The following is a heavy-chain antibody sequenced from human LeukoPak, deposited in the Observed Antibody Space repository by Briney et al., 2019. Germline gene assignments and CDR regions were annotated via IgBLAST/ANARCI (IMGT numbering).Heavy chain of an antibody. J-gene: IGHJ5*02. D-gene: IGHD3-3*01. CDR3: AREIEQQRITVFAVVILTLFDP. CDR1: GDSISSGSYY. V-gene: IGHV4-61*02. Sequence: SETLSLTCTVSGDSISSGSYYWSWIRQPAGRGLEWIGRIYISGSTNYNPSLKSRVTISVDTSNNQFSLKLSSVTAADTAVYYCAREIEQQRITVFAVVILTLFDPWGQGTLVTVSS. CDR2: IYISGST.